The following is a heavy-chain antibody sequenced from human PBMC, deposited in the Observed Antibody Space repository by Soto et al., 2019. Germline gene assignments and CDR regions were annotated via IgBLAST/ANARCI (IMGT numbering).Heavy chain of an antibody. J-gene: IGHJ4*02. CDR3: AYCRTPLDY. CDR1: GFTFSSYA. CDR2: ISGSGGST. Sequence: EVQLLESGGGLVQPGGSLRLSCAASGFTFSSYAMSWVRQAPGKGLEWVAAISGSGGSTYYADSVKGRFTISRDNSKNTVYLQMTRLRAADPGVSYCAYCRTPLDYWGRGTLVPVSS. V-gene: IGHV3-23*01. D-gene: IGHD2-15*01.